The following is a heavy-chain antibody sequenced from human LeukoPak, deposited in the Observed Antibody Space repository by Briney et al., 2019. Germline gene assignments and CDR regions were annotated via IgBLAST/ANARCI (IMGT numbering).Heavy chain of an antibody. CDR2: IKHDGSEK. CDR1: GFTFSSYW. D-gene: IGHD2-15*01. CDR3: ARDLRGNIVVIVAADLSLDY. Sequence: GGSLRLSCAASGFTFSSYWMSWVRQAPGKGLEWVANIKHDGSEKYSVASVKGRLTISRDNAKNSVYLQMNTLRAEDTAVYYCARDLRGNIVVIVAADLSLDYWGQGTLVTVAS. V-gene: IGHV3-7*01. J-gene: IGHJ4*02.